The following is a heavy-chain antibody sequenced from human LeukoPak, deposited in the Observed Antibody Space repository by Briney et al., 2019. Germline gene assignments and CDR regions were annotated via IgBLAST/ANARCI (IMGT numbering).Heavy chain of an antibody. D-gene: IGHD1-26*01. V-gene: IGHV3-30-3*01. CDR3: AREYYSGNYYVFDY. CDR2: ISYDGDHK. Sequence: SGGSLRLSCAASGFTFTDYAIHWVRQAPGKGLEWAAVISYDGDHKYYPDSVKGRFTISRDNSKNTVYLQMNSLRVEDTAVYFCAREYYSGNYYVFDYWGQGTLVTVSS. CDR1: GFTFTDYA. J-gene: IGHJ4*02.